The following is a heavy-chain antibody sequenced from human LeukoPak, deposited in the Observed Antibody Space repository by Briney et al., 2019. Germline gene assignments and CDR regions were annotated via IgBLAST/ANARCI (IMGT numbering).Heavy chain of an antibody. CDR1: GFTFSSYW. Sequence: GGSLRLSCAASGFTFSSYWMHWVRQAPGKGLVWVSRINSDGSSTSYADSVKGRSTISRDNAKNTLYLQMNSLRAEDTAVYYCARGVGYCSSTSCYWWFDPWGQGTLVIVSS. J-gene: IGHJ5*02. CDR3: ARGVGYCSSTSCYWWFDP. V-gene: IGHV3-74*01. CDR2: INSDGSST. D-gene: IGHD2-2*01.